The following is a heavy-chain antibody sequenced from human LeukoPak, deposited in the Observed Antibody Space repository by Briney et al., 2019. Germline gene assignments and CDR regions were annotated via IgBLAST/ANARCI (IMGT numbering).Heavy chain of an antibody. D-gene: IGHD1/OR15-1a*01. V-gene: IGHV3-64*02. CDR2: IGRDGAGP. J-gene: IGHJ4*02. CDR1: GFTFSNCA. Sequence: GGSLRLSCAASGFTFSNCAMQWFRQAPGRRLEFVSAIGRDGAGPYYADSVKGRFTLSRDNSKNTLYLQMGSLRPEDMAVYYCRFVVATSDRDYWGQGTLVTVSS. CDR3: RFVVATSDRDY.